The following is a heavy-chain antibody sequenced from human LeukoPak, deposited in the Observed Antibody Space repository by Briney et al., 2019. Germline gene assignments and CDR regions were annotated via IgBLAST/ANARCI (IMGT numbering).Heavy chain of an antibody. J-gene: IGHJ3*02. CDR3: ARGPYSYDSSGAFDI. V-gene: IGHV3-74*01. CDR2: INSDGSST. CDR1: GFTFSSYW. Sequence: PGGSLRLSCAASGFTFSSYWMHWVRQAPGKGLVWVSRINSDGSSTSDADSVKGRFTISRDNAKNTLYLQMSSLRAEDTAVYFCARGPYSYDSSGAFDIWGQGTMVTVSS. D-gene: IGHD3-22*01.